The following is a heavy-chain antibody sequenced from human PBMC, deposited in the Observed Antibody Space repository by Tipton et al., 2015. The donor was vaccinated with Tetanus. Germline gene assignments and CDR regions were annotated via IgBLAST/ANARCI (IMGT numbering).Heavy chain of an antibody. Sequence: TLSLTCTVSGGSISSGGYCWSWIRQHPGKGLEWIGYIYYSGSTYHNPSLKSRVTISVDTSKNQFSLKLSSVTAADTAVYYCARNFGYYGSGRGWFDPWGQGTLVTVSS. CDR1: GGSISSGGYC. D-gene: IGHD3-10*01. J-gene: IGHJ5*02. CDR3: ARNFGYYGSGRGWFDP. CDR2: IYYSGST. V-gene: IGHV4-31*03.